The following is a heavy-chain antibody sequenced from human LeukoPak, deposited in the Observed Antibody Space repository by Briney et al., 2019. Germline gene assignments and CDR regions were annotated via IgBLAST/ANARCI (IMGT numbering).Heavy chain of an antibody. CDR1: GGSISSGDYY. V-gene: IGHV4-30-4*01. CDR2: IYYSGST. CDR3: ARENIQLWSNFDY. J-gene: IGHJ4*02. Sequence: SQTLSLTCTVSGGSISSGDYYWSWIRQPPGKGLEWIGYIYYSGSTYYNPSLKSRVTVSVDTSKNQFSLKLSSVTAADTAVYYCARENIQLWSNFDYWGQGTLVTVSS. D-gene: IGHD5-18*01.